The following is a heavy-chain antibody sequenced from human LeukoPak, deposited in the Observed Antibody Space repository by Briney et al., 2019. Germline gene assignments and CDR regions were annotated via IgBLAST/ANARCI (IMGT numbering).Heavy chain of an antibody. CDR2: IWYDGSNK. V-gene: IGHV3-33*08. J-gene: IGHJ4*02. CDR1: GFTFSSYA. D-gene: IGHD3-22*01. Sequence: KPGGSLRLSCAASGFTFSSYAMHWVRQAPGKGLEWVAVIWYDGSNKYYADSVKGRFTISRDNSKNTLYLQMNSLRAEDTAVYYCAREQGSHYYDSSSPDYWGQGTLVTVSS. CDR3: AREQGSHYYDSSSPDY.